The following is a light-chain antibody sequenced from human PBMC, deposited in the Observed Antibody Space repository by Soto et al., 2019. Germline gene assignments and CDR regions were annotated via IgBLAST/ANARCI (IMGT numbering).Light chain of an antibody. Sequence: AIQMTQSPSSLSASVGDTVTITCRASQGIRNDLAWYQQKPGKAPKLLVYSASTLQSGVPSSFSGSGYGTDXXLTXXRLQPEDFAXYYCLQDSSYPITFGQGTRLEIK. CDR1: QGIRND. CDR2: SAS. V-gene: IGKV1-6*02. J-gene: IGKJ5*01. CDR3: LQDSSYPIT.